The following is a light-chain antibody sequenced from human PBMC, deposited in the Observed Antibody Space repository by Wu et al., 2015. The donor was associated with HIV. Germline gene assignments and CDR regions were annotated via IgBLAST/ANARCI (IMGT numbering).Light chain of an antibody. CDR1: QSVSSSY. J-gene: IGKJ1*01. Sequence: EIVLTQSPGTLPLSPGERATLSCRTSQSVSSSYLAWYQQKPGQAPRLLIYGASNRAIGIPDRFSGSGSGTDFTLTISRLEPEDFAVYYCQQYGSSPRGTFGQGTKVEI. V-gene: IGKV3-20*01. CDR3: QQYGSSPRGT. CDR2: GAS.